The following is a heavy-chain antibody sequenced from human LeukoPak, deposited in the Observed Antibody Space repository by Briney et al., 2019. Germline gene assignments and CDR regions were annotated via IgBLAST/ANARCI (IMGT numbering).Heavy chain of an antibody. CDR1: GGSISSYY. V-gene: IGHV4-59*12. CDR3: ARGRGEGRGIAMIRGVRAPSYNWFDP. Sequence: SETLSLTCTVSGGSISSYYWSWIRQPPGKGLEWIGYIYYSGSTYYNPSLKSRVTISVDTSKNQFSLKLSSVTAADMAVYYCARGRGEGRGIAMIRGVRAPSYNWFDPWGHGTLVTVSS. J-gene: IGHJ5*02. CDR2: IYYSGST. D-gene: IGHD3-10*01.